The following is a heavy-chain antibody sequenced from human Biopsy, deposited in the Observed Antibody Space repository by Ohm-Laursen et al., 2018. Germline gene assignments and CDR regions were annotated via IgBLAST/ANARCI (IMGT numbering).Heavy chain of an antibody. V-gene: IGHV4-34*01. CDR3: ARGTNYYGSGRNRHWFDP. D-gene: IGHD3-10*01. CDR2: INDSGRT. Sequence: TLSLTCGVYGGSFSGYYCSWIRQPPGKGLEWIGEINDSGRTNYNPSIRSRVTFSVDTSKNQFSLKLSSVTAADTAVYYCARGTNYYGSGRNRHWFDPWGQGTQVTVSS. J-gene: IGHJ5*02. CDR1: GGSFSGYY.